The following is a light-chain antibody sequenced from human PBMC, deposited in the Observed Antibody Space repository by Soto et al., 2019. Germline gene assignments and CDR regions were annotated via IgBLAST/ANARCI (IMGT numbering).Light chain of an antibody. CDR1: QSVSSS. V-gene: IGKV3-11*01. Sequence: EIVLTQSPATLSLSPGERATLSCRASQSVSSSLAWYQQKPGQAPRLLIYDASNRATGIPARFSGSGSGTDFTLTISGLEPEDFSVYYCHQRSNWPVTFGGGTKVEI. CDR2: DAS. CDR3: HQRSNWPVT. J-gene: IGKJ4*01.